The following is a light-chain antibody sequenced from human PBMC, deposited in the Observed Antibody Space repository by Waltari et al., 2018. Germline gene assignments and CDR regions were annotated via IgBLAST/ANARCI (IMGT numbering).Light chain of an antibody. V-gene: IGLV2-11*01. CDR3: CSYAGSYTWV. Sequence: QSALTQPRSVSGSPGQSVTISCTGTSSDVGGYNYVSWYHQHPGKAPKLMIYDVSKRPSGVPDRFSGSKSGNTASLTISGLQAEDEADYCCCSYAGSYTWVFGGGTKLTVL. CDR2: DVS. J-gene: IGLJ3*02. CDR1: SSDVGGYNY.